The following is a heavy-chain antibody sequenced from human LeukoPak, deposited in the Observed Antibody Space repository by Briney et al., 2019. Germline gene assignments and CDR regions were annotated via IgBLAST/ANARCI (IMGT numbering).Heavy chain of an antibody. V-gene: IGHV3-11*01. CDR2: ISRSSGTI. Sequence: NPGGSLRLSCAASGFTFSDYYMTWIRQAPGKGLEWVSHISRSSGTIYYADSVQGRSTVSRDNGKKSLYLQMSYLRAEDTAVDYCVREAKMTNILWGQGTLVTVSS. D-gene: IGHD2-21*01. CDR3: VREAKMTNIL. J-gene: IGHJ4*02. CDR1: GFTFSDYY.